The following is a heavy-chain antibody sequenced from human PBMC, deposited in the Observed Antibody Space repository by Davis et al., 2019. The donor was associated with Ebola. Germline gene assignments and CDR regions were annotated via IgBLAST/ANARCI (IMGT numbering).Heavy chain of an antibody. CDR1: GYTFTSYA. J-gene: IGHJ4*02. CDR2: INAGNGNT. V-gene: IGHV1-3*01. CDR3: AKDALVMVYAILDY. Sequence: AASVTVSCKASGYTFTSYALHWVRQAPGQRLEWMGWINAGNGNTKYSQKFQGRVTITRDTSASTAYMELSSLRSEDTAVYYCAKDALVMVYAILDYWGQGTLVTVSS. D-gene: IGHD2-8*01.